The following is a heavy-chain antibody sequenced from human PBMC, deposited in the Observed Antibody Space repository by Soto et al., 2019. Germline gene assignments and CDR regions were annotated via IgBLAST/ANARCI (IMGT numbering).Heavy chain of an antibody. D-gene: IGHD3-10*01. CDR1: GFTFNNYW. CDR2: IKADGNEK. V-gene: IGHV3-7*05. CDR3: ARANRGPFDY. Sequence: EVQLVESGGDLVQPGGSLRLSCEASGFTFNNYWMTWVRQAPGKGLEWVASIKADGNEKYYVDSVKGRFTISRDNTKNSLDLQMDSLRAEDTAAYFCARANRGPFDYWGQGTLVTVSS. J-gene: IGHJ4*02.